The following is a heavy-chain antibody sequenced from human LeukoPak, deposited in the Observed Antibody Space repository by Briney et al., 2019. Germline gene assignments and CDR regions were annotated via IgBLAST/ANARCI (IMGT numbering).Heavy chain of an antibody. V-gene: IGHV3-23*01. J-gene: IGHJ4*02. D-gene: IGHD2-15*01. CDR1: GFTFNNYA. CDR3: AKDGAYCNGGSCPHY. CDR2: ISGSGGST. Sequence: GGSLRLSCAASGFTFNNYAMSWVRQAPGKGLEWVSAISGSGGSTYYADSVKGRFTISRDNSKNTLYLQMNSLRDEDTAVYYCAKDGAYCNGGSCPHYWGQGTLVTVSS.